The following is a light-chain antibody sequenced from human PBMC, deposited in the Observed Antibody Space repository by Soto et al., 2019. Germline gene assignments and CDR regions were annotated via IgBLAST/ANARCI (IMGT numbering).Light chain of an antibody. V-gene: IGKV3D-20*02. J-gene: IGKJ5*01. Sequence: EIVLTQSPGTLSLSPGERATLSCRASQSVSNNYLAWYQQKPGQAPRLLIYGASNRATGIPVRFSGSGSGTDFTLTISSLEPEDFALYYCQQRNNWPITFGQGTRLEIK. CDR1: QSVSNNY. CDR2: GAS. CDR3: QQRNNWPIT.